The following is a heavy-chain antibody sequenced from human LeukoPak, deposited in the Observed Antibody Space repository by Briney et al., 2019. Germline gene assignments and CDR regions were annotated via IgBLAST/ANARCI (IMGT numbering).Heavy chain of an antibody. CDR1: GGTFSSYA. CDR3: AGNYYGSGSLHY. V-gene: IGHV1-69*05. J-gene: IGHJ4*02. Sequence: SVKVSCKASGGTFSSYAISWVRQAPGQGLEWMGGIIPIFGTANYAQKFQGRVTITTDESTSTAYMELSSLRSEDTAVYYCAGNYYGSGSLHYWGQGTLVTVSS. CDR2: IIPIFGTA. D-gene: IGHD3-10*01.